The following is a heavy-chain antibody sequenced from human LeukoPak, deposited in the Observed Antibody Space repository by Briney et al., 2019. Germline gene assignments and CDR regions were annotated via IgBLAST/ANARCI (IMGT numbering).Heavy chain of an antibody. CDR3: ARALSRGYSGYDYGLGY. D-gene: IGHD5-12*01. V-gene: IGHV1-18*01. Sequence: ASVKVSCKASGYTFTNYGVTWVRQAPGQGLEWMGWISASNGNTNYAQKLQGRVTMTTETSTSTAYMELRSLRSDDTAVYYCARALSRGYSGYDYGLGYWGQGTLATVSS. CDR1: GYTFTNYG. J-gene: IGHJ4*02. CDR2: ISASNGNT.